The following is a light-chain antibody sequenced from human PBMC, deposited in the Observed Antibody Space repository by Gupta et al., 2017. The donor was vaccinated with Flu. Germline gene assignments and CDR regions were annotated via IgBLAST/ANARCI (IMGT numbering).Light chain of an antibody. CDR1: ISNIGSNY. CDR3: SLWDDRLSGGV. V-gene: IGLV1-47*01. J-gene: IGLJ3*02. CDR2: RNN. Sequence: QSVLTQPPSASGTPGQRIIISCSGSISNIGSNYVYWYQQFPGTAPKLLIYRNNERPSGVPDRFSGSKSGTSASLAISGLRSEDEADYYCSLWDDRLSGGVFGGGTKLTVL.